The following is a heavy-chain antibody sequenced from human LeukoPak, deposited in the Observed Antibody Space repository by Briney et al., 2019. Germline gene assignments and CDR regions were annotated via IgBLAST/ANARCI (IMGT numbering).Heavy chain of an antibody. CDR1: GFIFSDYY. CDR2: ISPNGTDI. J-gene: IGHJ4*02. D-gene: IGHD6-6*01. CDR3: ASGSSSVGY. V-gene: IGHV3-11*01. Sequence: PGGSLRLSCAASGFIFSDYYMSWIRQSPGKGLKWISYISPNGTDIYSIDSVRGRFIISRDKAKNSLYLQMNSLRAEDTAVYYCASGSSSVGYWGQGTLVTVSS.